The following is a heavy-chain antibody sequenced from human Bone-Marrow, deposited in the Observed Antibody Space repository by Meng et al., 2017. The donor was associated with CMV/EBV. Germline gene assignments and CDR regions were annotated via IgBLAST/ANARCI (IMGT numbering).Heavy chain of an antibody. J-gene: IGHJ3*02. CDR2: INPSGGST. CDR3: ARDPQVPAAIQTHDAFEI. Sequence: ASVKVSCKASGYTFTSYYMHWVRQAPGQGLEWMGIINPSGGSTSYAQKFQGRVTMTRDTSTSTVYMELSSLRSEDTAVYYCARDPQVPAAIQTHDAFEIWGRGTMVTVSS. V-gene: IGHV1-46*01. D-gene: IGHD2-2*01. CDR1: GYTFTSYY.